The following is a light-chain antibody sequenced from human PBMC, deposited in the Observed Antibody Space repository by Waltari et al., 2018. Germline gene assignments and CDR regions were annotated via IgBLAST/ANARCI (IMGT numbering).Light chain of an antibody. Sequence: QSALTQPPSASGSPGQAVTISCPGTSSDVGGANYITWYRQHPGKAPKLMIYEVTKRPSGVPDRFSGSKSGNTASLTVSGLQAEDEADYYCSSYAGSNNFDVFGTGTKVTVL. V-gene: IGLV2-8*01. CDR2: EVT. CDR1: SSDVGGANY. CDR3: SSYAGSNNFDV. J-gene: IGLJ1*01.